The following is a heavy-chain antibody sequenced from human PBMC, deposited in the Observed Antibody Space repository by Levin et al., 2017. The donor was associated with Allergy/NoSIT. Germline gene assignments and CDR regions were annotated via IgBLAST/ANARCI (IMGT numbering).Heavy chain of an antibody. Sequence: SETLSLTCNVSGASITSFYWSWIRQPPGKGLEWIGHIYYIGTTDYNPSLKSRVTMSVDTSNNQFSLKLTSVTAADTAIYYCAREQHGSGSYGWFDPWGRGTLVTVSS. CDR1: GASITSFY. CDR3: AREQHGSGSYGWFDP. V-gene: IGHV4-59*01. D-gene: IGHD3-10*01. CDR2: IYYIGTT. J-gene: IGHJ5*02.